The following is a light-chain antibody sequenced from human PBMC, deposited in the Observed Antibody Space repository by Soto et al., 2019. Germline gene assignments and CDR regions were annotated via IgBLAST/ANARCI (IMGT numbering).Light chain of an antibody. V-gene: IGKV3-20*01. CDR2: AAS. Sequence: EIVLTQSPGTLSLSPGERATLSCRASQSVSGFFLAWYQQKPGQAPRLLIYAASRRATGIPDRFSGSGSGTDFTLTISRLEPEDFAVYYCQQYGSSGTFGQGTKVEIK. J-gene: IGKJ1*01. CDR1: QSVSGFF. CDR3: QQYGSSGT.